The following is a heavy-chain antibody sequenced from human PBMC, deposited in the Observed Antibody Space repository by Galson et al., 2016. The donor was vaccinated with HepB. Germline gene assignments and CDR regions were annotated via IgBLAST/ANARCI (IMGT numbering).Heavy chain of an antibody. V-gene: IGHV4-4*07. Sequence: ETLSLTCTVSGGSISSYYWSWIRQPAGKGLDWIGRIYTSGSTDYNPSLKSRVTISVDPSKNQFSLKLSSVTAADTAVYYRARDSSSWYGWYFDLWGRGTLVTVSS. CDR1: GGSISSYY. CDR3: ARDSSSWYGWYFDL. D-gene: IGHD6-13*01. J-gene: IGHJ2*01. CDR2: IYTSGST.